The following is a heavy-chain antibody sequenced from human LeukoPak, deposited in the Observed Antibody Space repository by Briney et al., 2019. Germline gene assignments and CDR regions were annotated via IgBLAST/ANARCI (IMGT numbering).Heavy chain of an antibody. Sequence: PGGSLRLSCAASGFAVSSNYMSWVRQAPGKGLEWVSVIYSGGRTYYADSVKGRFTISRDNSKNMLYFQMNSLRAEDTVVYYCARDRLSVLWGQGTLVTVSS. CDR1: GFAVSSNY. CDR3: ARDRLSVL. CDR2: IYSGGRT. V-gene: IGHV3-53*01. J-gene: IGHJ4*02. D-gene: IGHD2/OR15-2a*01.